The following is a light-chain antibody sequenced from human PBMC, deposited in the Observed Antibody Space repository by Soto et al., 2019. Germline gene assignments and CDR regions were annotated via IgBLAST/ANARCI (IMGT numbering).Light chain of an antibody. V-gene: IGKV1-17*01. Sequence: DIQITQSPSSLPASGGDRGTITLRGNQGIRNDLGWFQQRPGKAPKRLIHAASSLEGGVPSRFSGSGSGTEFTLTISSLQPDDFATYYCLQHNSYPWTFGQGTKVDI. J-gene: IGKJ1*01. CDR1: QGIRND. CDR3: LQHNSYPWT. CDR2: AAS.